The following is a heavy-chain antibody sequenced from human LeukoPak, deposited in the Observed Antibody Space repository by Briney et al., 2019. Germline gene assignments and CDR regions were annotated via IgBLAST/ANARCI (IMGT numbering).Heavy chain of an antibody. CDR1: GFTFRSYC. J-gene: IGHJ4*02. CDR2: IKQDGSEK. V-gene: IGHV3-7*03. Sequence: GGSLRLSCAASGFTFRSYCMNWVRQAPGQGLEWVANIKQDGSEKNYVDSVKGRFTISRDNAKNSLYLQMNSLRAEDTAVYYCASGLELDYWGQGTLVTVSS. CDR3: ASGLELDY.